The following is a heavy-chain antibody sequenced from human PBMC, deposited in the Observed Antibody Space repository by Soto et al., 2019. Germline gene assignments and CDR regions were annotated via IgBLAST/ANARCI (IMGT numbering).Heavy chain of an antibody. CDR1: CGSIISYY. V-gene: IGHV4-59*01. Sequence: SETLSLTCTFSCGSIISYYWSWIRQPPGKGLEWIGYIYYSGSTNYNPSLKSRVTISVDTSKNQFSLKLSSVTAADTAVYYCARGFDPWGQGTLVTVSS. CDR2: IYYSGST. J-gene: IGHJ5*02. CDR3: ARGFDP.